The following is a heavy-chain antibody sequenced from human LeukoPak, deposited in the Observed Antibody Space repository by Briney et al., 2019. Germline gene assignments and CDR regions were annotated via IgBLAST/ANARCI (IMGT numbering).Heavy chain of an antibody. CDR1: GFTFSIYA. J-gene: IGHJ4*02. Sequence: GGSLRLSCAASGFTFSIYAIHLGRQAPGKGLEWVAVISHDGSTKYYADSVRVRFTISGDNSKNTLYLQTDSLGAADTAVYSCARAGVGKDDLDYWGQGTLVTVSS. CDR2: ISHDGSTK. D-gene: IGHD6-19*01. CDR3: ARAGVGKDDLDY. V-gene: IGHV3-30*04.